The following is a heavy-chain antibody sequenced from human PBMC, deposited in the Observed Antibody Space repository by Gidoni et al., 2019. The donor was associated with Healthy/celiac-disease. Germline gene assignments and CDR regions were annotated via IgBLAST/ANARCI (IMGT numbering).Heavy chain of an antibody. V-gene: IGHV3-23*01. Sequence: EVQLLESGGGLVQPGGYLRLSCAAAGFTFSSYAMSWVRQSPGKGLEWCSAISGSGGSTYYADSVKGRFTISRDNSKNTLYLQMNSLRAEDTAVYYCAKSTMVRERTGGYFDYWGQGTLVTVSS. CDR2: ISGSGGST. D-gene: IGHD3-10*01. CDR1: GFTFSSYA. CDR3: AKSTMVRERTGGYFDY. J-gene: IGHJ4*02.